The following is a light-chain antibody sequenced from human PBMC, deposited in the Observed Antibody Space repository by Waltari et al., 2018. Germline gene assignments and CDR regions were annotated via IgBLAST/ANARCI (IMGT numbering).Light chain of an antibody. CDR3: QQYYTMPVT. V-gene: IGKV4-1*01. J-gene: IGKJ4*01. CDR1: PSLISTSNNKNF. CDR2: WSF. Sequence: DIVMTQTPVSLAVSLGGGATINCKSSPSLISTSNNKNFLAWYQVKLGQPPKLLFYWSFTRQSGVPDRFSGSGSGTDFTLTISSLQAEDVAIYYCQQYYTMPVTFGGGTKVEIK.